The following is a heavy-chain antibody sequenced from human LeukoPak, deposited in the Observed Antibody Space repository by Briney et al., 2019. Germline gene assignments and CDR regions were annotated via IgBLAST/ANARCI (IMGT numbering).Heavy chain of an antibody. V-gene: IGHV3-66*03. J-gene: IGHJ4*02. D-gene: IGHD2-15*01. CDR3: ARDPGGVPTHGY. CDR2: MYSTGIT. CDR1: GVTVSNNY. Sequence: GGSLRLSCAASGVTVSNNYISWVRQAPGKGLEWVSVMYSTGITQYGDSVRGRFTISRDNSKNTVYLQMNSLKPEDTAVYYCARDPGGVPTHGYWGQGTLVTVSS.